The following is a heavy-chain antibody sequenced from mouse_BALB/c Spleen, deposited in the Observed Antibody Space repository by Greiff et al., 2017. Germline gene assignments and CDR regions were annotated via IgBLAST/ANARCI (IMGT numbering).Heavy chain of an antibody. CDR1: GFTFTDYY. CDR2: IRNKANGYTT. Sequence: EVQRVESGGGLVQPGGSLRLSCATSGFTFTDYYMSWVRQPPGKALEWLGFIRNKANGYTTEYSASVKGRFTISRDNSQSILYLQMNTLRAEDSATYYCARDHFDYWGQGTTLTVSS. CDR3: ARDHFDY. J-gene: IGHJ2*01. V-gene: IGHV7-3*02.